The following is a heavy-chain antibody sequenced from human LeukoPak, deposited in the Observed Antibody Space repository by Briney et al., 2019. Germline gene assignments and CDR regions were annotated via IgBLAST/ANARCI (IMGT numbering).Heavy chain of an antibody. CDR1: GFTFSSYS. J-gene: IGHJ5*01. D-gene: IGHD1-26*01. Sequence: PGGSLRLSCAASGFTFSSYSMNWVRQAPGKGLEWVSVMNTGGSAYYADSVKGRFTISRDNSNNTLYLQMNSLRAEDTAVYYCARVRRQVGSRWFDSWGQGTLVTVSS. CDR2: MNTGGSA. CDR3: ARVRRQVGSRWFDS. V-gene: IGHV3-53*01.